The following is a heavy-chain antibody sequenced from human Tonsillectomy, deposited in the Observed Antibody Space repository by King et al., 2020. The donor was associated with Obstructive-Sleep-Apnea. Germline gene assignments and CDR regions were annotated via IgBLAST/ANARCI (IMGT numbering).Heavy chain of an antibody. V-gene: IGHV1-18*04. CDR1: GYTFTNYG. J-gene: IGHJ4*02. CDR2: ISAYNGNT. Sequence: QLVQSGAEVKKPGASVKVSCKASGYTFTNYGFSWVRQAPGQGLEWMGWISAYNGNTNYAQKFQGRVTMTQDTSTCTAYMELRSLRSGDTAVYYCARGISGTYPRDDYWGQGTLVTVSS. D-gene: IGHD1-26*01. CDR3: ARGISGTYPRDDY.